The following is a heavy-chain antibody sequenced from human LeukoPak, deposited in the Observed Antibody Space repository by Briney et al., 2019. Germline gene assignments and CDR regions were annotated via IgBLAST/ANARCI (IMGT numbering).Heavy chain of an antibody. J-gene: IGHJ4*02. CDR2: IKPDGSKE. CDR3: ARAAMRGGGFDY. D-gene: IGHD2-2*01. V-gene: IGHV3-7*03. CDR1: GFTLSSYW. Sequence: GGSLRLTCAASGFTLSSYWMTWLRQAPGKGLEWVANIKPDGSKEDYVDSGRGRLTISRDNAKNSLYLQMNTLRDEDTAVYYCARAAMRGGGFDYWGQGTLVTVSS.